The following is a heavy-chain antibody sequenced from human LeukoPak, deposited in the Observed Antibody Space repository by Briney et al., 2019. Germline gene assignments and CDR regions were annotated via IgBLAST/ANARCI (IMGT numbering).Heavy chain of an antibody. CDR1: GVSISSHY. V-gene: IGHV4-59*11. CDR2: IYYSGST. D-gene: IGHD1-26*01. CDR3: ARGGFPVEWENSDQTQFDY. Sequence: PSETLSLTCTVSGVSISSHYWSWLRQPPGKGLEWIGYIYYSGSTNYNPSLKSRVTISVDTSKNQFSLKLSSVTAADTAVYYCARGGFPVEWENSDQTQFDYWGQGTLVTVSS. J-gene: IGHJ4*02.